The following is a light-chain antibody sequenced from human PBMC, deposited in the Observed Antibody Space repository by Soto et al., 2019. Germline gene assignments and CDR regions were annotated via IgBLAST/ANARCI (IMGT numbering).Light chain of an antibody. CDR3: QHYNSYSEA. V-gene: IGKV1-5*03. CDR1: QTISSW. Sequence: DIPITQSPATLSGSVGDRVTITCRASQTISSWLAWYQQKQGKAPKLLIYKASTLKSGVPSRFSGSGSGTELTITISSLQPDDFETYYCQHYNSYSEAFGQGTKVDIK. CDR2: KAS. J-gene: IGKJ1*01.